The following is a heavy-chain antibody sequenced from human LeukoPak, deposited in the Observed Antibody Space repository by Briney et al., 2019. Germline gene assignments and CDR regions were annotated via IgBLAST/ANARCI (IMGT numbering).Heavy chain of an antibody. Sequence: GGSLRLSCAASGFTFSSYGMHWVRQAPGKGLEWVAVISYDGSNKYYADSVKGRFTISRDNSKNTLYLQMNSLRAEDTAVYYCARRIVGATPSPQYNYWGQGTLVTVSS. CDR1: GFTFSSYG. J-gene: IGHJ4*02. D-gene: IGHD1-26*01. V-gene: IGHV3-30*03. CDR2: ISYDGSNK. CDR3: ARRIVGATPSPQYNY.